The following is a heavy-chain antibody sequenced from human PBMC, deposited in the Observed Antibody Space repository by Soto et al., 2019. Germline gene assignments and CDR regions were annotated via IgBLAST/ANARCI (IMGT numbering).Heavy chain of an antibody. V-gene: IGHV3-23*01. CDR3: AKDRGDGYNYGRFDY. D-gene: IGHD5-12*01. J-gene: IGHJ4*02. Sequence: GSLRLSCAASGFTFSSYAMSWVRQAPGKGLEWVSAISGSGGSTYYADSVKGRFTISRDNSENTLYLQMNSLRAEDTAVYYCAKDRGDGYNYGRFDYWGQGTLVTVSS. CDR2: ISGSGGST. CDR1: GFTFSSYA.